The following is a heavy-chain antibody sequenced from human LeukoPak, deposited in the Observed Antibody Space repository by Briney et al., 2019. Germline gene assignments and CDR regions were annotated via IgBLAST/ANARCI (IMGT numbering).Heavy chain of an antibody. D-gene: IGHD6-25*01. CDR1: AFPCSEHC. V-gene: IGHV3-72*01. J-gene: IGHJ4*02. CDR2: TKNKEKGGTT. Sequence: GGSLRLSCAASAFPCSEHCMGWVRPAPGKGLKWVGRTKNKEKGGTTEYAASVNDRFIMSRSDSKNALNLQKNSLKTEDTTVYYCVSVSAGLIEYWGQGTRVTVSS. CDR3: VSVSAGLIEY.